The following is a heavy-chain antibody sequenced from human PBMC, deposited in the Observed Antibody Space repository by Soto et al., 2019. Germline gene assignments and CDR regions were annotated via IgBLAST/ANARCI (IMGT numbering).Heavy chain of an antibody. CDR1: GYSFTSYW. CDR3: AYGSSGYYVFDY. Sequence: GESLKISCKGSGYSFTSYWISWVRQMPGKGLEWMGRIDPSDSYTNYSPSFQGHVTISADKSISTAYLQWSSLKASDTAMYYCAYGSSGYYVFDYWGQGTLVTVSS. CDR2: IDPSDSYT. V-gene: IGHV5-10-1*01. D-gene: IGHD3-22*01. J-gene: IGHJ4*02.